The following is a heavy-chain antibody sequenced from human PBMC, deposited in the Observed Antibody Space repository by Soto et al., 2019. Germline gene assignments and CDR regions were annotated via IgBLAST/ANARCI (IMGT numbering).Heavy chain of an antibody. Sequence: SRRLSCAASGFTFSSYGMHWVRQAPGKGLEWVTGILYDGSDKYYADSVKGRFTISRENSKNTLYLQMNSLRTEDSAVYYCAKAGGGFGDFVHHWGQGTPVTVSS. CDR1: GFTFSSYG. J-gene: IGHJ4*02. V-gene: IGHV3-30*18. CDR3: AKAGGGFGDFVHH. CDR2: ILYDGSDK. D-gene: IGHD3-10*01.